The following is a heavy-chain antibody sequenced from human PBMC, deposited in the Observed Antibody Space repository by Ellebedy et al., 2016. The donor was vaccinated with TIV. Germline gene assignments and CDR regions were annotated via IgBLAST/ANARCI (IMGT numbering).Heavy chain of an antibody. J-gene: IGHJ4*02. CDR2: ISGYNSKT. CDR1: GYSFNYYG. D-gene: IGHD1-7*01. V-gene: IGHV1-18*01. Sequence: ASVKVSCKASGYSFNYYGISWVRQAPGQGLEWMGWISGYNSKTKYAEKFQGRVTLTKDTSTTTVYMELRSLRSDDSAVYYCARDSITRTTVAVNQKRYFDYWGQGTPVTVSS. CDR3: ARDSITRTTVAVNQKRYFDY.